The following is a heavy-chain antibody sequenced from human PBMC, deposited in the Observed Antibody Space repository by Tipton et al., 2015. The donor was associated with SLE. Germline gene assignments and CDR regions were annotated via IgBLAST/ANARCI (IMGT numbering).Heavy chain of an antibody. CDR1: GFTFSSYS. CDR2: ISSSSSYI. D-gene: IGHD3-3*01. V-gene: IGHV3-21*03. J-gene: IGHJ4*02. CDR3: ARQDFWSGYTSY. Sequence: SLRLSCAASGFTFSSYSMNWVRQAPGKGLEWVSSISSSSSYIYYADSVKGRFTISRDNVKNSLYLQMNSLRAEDTAVYYCARQDFWSGYTSYWGQGTLVTVSS.